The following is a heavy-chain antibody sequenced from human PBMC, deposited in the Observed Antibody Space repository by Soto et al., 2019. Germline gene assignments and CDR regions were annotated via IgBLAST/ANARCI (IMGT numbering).Heavy chain of an antibody. CDR1: GYTFKSYD. V-gene: IGHV1-18*04. Sequence: QVQLVQSGAEVKEPGASVTVSCKASGYTFKSYDVMWVRKAPGQGLEWMGWISGHNGKADYAENLQGRVIMTTDTPTATASMELRGLRSDDTDVYYCARKGYIGNFAMDVWGQGTTVTVSS. CDR3: ARKGYIGNFAMDV. D-gene: IGHD5-12*01. CDR2: ISGHNGKA. J-gene: IGHJ6*02.